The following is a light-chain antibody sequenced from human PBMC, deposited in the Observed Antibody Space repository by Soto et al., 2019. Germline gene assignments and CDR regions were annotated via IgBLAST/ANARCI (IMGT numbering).Light chain of an antibody. J-gene: IGLJ2*01. CDR3: CSYAGSSMFV. CDR1: SSDVGPYNL. CDR2: EVV. V-gene: IGLV2-23*02. Sequence: QSALTQPASVSGSPGQSITISCTGSSSDVGPYNLVSWYQHHPGKAPKLMISEVVKRPSGVSNRFSGSKSGNTASLTISGLQAXXEAXYYCCSYAGSSMFVFGGGTQLTVL.